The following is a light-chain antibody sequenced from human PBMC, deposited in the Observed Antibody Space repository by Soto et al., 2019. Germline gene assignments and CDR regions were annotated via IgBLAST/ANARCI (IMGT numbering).Light chain of an antibody. CDR3: QQYNSYSPT. V-gene: IGKV1-5*03. CDR1: QSISVW. CDR2: KAS. J-gene: IGKJ1*01. Sequence: IQMTQSPSTLSSSVGDRVTITCRASQSISVWLAWYQQKAGKAPNLLIYKASRLEGGVPSRFSGSGSETEFTLIISGLQPGDSATYYCQQYNSYSPTFGQGTKV.